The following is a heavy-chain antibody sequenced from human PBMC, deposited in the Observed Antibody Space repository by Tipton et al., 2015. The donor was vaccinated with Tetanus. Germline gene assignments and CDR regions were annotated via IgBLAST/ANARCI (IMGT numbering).Heavy chain of an antibody. Sequence: SLRLSCAASGFTFSSYGMHWVRQAPGKGLEWVAVISYDGSNKYYAGSVKGRFTISRDNSKNTLYLQMNSLRAEDTAVYYCAKEGIAVAGNGGFYFDSWGREPLVPVSS. CDR1: GFTFSSYG. CDR2: ISYDGSNK. V-gene: IGHV3-30*18. CDR3: AKEGIAVAGNGGFYFDS. D-gene: IGHD6-19*01. J-gene: IGHJ4*02.